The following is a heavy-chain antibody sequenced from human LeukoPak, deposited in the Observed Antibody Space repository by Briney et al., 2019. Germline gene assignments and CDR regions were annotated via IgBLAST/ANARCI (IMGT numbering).Heavy chain of an antibody. V-gene: IGHV3-23*01. J-gene: IGHJ4*02. CDR2: ISGSGGST. CDR1: GFTFSSYA. CDR3: AKFRFVSGPPLDY. Sequence: GGSLRLSCAASGFTFSSYAMSWVRQAPGKGLEWVSAISGSGGSTYYADSVKGRFTISRDNSKNTLTLYLQMISLRAEDTAVYYCAKFRFVSGPPLDYWGQRTLVTVSS. D-gene: IGHD2-15*01.